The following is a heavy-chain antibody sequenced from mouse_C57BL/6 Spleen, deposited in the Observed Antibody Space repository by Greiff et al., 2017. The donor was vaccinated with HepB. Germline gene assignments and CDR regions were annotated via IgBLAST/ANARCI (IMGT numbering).Heavy chain of an antibody. CDR2: IRNKANNHAT. J-gene: IGHJ1*03. CDR3: TRPYSNYVVFYWYFDV. Sequence: EVQRVESGGGLVQPGGSMKLSCAASGFTFSDAWMDWVRQSPEKGLEWVAEIRNKANNHATYYAESVKGRFTISRDDSKSSVYLQMNSLRAEGTGIYYCTRPYSNYVVFYWYFDVWGTGTTVTVSS. CDR1: GFTFSDAW. D-gene: IGHD2-5*01. V-gene: IGHV6-6*01.